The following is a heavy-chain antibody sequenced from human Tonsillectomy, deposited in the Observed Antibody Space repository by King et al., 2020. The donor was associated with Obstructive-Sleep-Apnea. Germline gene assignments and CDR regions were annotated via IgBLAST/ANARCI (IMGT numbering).Heavy chain of an antibody. J-gene: IGHJ5*02. V-gene: IGHV3-23*04. CDR3: AKDGLLWFGELNYNWFDP. CDR1: GFTFSSYA. Sequence: VQLVESGGGLVQPGGSLRLSCAASGFTFSSYAMSWVRQAPGKGLEWVSAISGSGGSTYYADSVKGRFTISRDNSKNTLYLQMNSLRAEDTAVYYCAKDGLLWFGELNYNWFDPWGQGTLVTVSS. D-gene: IGHD3-10*01. CDR2: ISGSGGST.